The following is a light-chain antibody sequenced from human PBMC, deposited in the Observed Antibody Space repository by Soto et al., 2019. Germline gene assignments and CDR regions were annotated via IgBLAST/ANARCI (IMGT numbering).Light chain of an antibody. Sequence: ALTQPPSVSGSPGQSVTIPCTGTSSDVGGYNRVSWYQQPPGTAPKLMIYDVTKRPSGVPDRISGSKSGNTASLTISGLQAEDEADYYCCSYAGSYSWVFGGGTKLTVL. CDR3: CSYAGSYSWV. J-gene: IGLJ2*01. V-gene: IGLV2-11*01. CDR2: DVT. CDR1: SSDVGGYNR.